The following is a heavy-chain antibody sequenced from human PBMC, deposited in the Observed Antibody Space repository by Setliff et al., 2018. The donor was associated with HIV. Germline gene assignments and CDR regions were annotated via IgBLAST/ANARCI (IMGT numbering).Heavy chain of an antibody. CDR3: AKEASYGGSHFDY. V-gene: IGHV3-23*01. J-gene: IGHJ4*02. Sequence: RLSCAASGFTFSSYAMSWVRQAPGKGLEWVSTISGGGGSTYFADSVKGRFTLSRDNSKNTLYLQMNSLRVEDTAIYYCAKEASYGGSHFDYWGQGTLVTVSS. CDR1: GFTFSSYA. D-gene: IGHD4-17*01. CDR2: ISGGGGST.